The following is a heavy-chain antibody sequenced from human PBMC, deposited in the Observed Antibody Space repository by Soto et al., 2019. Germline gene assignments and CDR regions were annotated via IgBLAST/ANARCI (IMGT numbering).Heavy chain of an antibody. CDR3: ARSRRIGFYDYLWGSYRYYYYMDV. Sequence: QVQLVQSGAEVKKPGASVKVSCKASGYTFTSYDINWVRQATGQGLEWMGWMNPNSGNTGYAQKFQGRVTMTRNTSISTAYMELSSLRSEDTGVYYCARSRRIGFYDYLWGSYRYYYYMDVWGKGTPVTVSS. V-gene: IGHV1-8*01. CDR1: GYTFTSYD. J-gene: IGHJ6*03. CDR2: MNPNSGNT. D-gene: IGHD3-16*02.